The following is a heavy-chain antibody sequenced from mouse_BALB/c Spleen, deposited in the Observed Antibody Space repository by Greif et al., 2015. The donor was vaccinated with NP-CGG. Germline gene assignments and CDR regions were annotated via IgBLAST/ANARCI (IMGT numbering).Heavy chain of an antibody. D-gene: IGHD2-4*01. CDR2: IDPANGNT. CDR1: GFNIKDTY. J-gene: IGHJ3*01. V-gene: IGHV14-3*02. Sequence: VQLKQSGAELVKPGASVKLSCTASGFNIKDTYMHWVKQRPEQGLEWIGRIDPANGNTKYDPKFQGKATITADTSSNTAYLQLSSLTSEDTAVYYCARSGDYDWFAYWGQGTLVTVSA. CDR3: ARSGDYDWFAY.